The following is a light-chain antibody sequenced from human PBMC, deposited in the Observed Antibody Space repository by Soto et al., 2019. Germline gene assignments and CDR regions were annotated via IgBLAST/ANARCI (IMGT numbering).Light chain of an antibody. CDR2: AAS. CDR1: QSISSY. J-gene: IGKJ4*01. V-gene: IGKV1-39*01. Sequence: DIQMTQSPSSLSASVGDRVTITCRASQSISSYLNWYQQKPGKAPKLLIYAASSLQSGVPSRFSGSGSGTDFTLTISSLQPEDFATYCYQQSYSTPPAFGGGPKVEIK. CDR3: QQSYSTPPA.